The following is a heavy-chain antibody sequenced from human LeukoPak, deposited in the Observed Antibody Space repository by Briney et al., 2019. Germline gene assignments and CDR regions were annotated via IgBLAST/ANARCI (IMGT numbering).Heavy chain of an antibody. J-gene: IGHJ5*02. CDR2: IYYSGST. D-gene: IGHD6-13*01. CDR1: GGSISSSSYY. Sequence: KASETLSLTCTVSGGSISSSSYYWGWIRQPPGKGLEWIGSIYYSGSTYYNPSLKSRVTISVDTSKNQFSLKLSSVTAADTAVYYCARASSWYYPNDHWGQGTLVTVSS. V-gene: IGHV4-39*07. CDR3: ARASSWYYPNDH.